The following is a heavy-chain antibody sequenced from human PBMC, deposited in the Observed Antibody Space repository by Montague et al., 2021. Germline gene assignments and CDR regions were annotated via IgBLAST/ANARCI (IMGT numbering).Heavy chain of an antibody. D-gene: IGHD3-3*01. J-gene: IGHJ6*02. CDR1: GFTISSWA. V-gene: IGHV3-23*01. Sequence: SLRLSCAASGFTISSWAMSWVRQAPGKGLECVSIINASGSKTHYADSVTGRFTISRDRSKNTLYLQMDSLRVEDTAVYYCANFRQSVEMDVWGQGTRVTVSS. CDR3: ANFRQSVEMDV. CDR2: INASGSKT.